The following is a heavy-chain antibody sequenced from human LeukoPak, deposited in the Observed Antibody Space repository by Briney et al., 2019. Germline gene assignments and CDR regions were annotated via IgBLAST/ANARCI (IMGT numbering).Heavy chain of an antibody. Sequence: GGSLRLSCAASGFTFSSYAMHWVRQAPGKGLEWVAVISYDGSSKYYADSVKGRFTISRDNSKNTLYLQMNSLRADDTAVYYCVGSPRSGWYWFDYWGQGTLVTVSS. CDR1: GFTFSSYA. D-gene: IGHD6-19*01. CDR3: VGSPRSGWYWFDY. V-gene: IGHV3-30*04. CDR2: ISYDGSSK. J-gene: IGHJ4*02.